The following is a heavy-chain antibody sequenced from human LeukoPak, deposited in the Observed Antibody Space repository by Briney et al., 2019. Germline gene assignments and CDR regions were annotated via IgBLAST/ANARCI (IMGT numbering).Heavy chain of an antibody. CDR3: ARVPKNDYGDYGWFDP. CDR2: INWNGGST. CDR1: GFTFDDYG. V-gene: IGHV3-20*04. J-gene: IGHJ5*02. D-gene: IGHD4-17*01. Sequence: GGSLRLSCAASGFTFDDYGMSWVRQAPGKGLEWVSAINWNGGSTGYAGSVKGRFTISRDNAKTSLYLQMNSLRAEDTALYYCARVPKNDYGDYGWFDPWGQGTLVTVSS.